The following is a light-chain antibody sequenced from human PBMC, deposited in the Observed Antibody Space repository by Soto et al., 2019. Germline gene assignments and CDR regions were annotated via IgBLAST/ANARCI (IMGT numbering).Light chain of an antibody. V-gene: IGKV1-5*03. CDR2: KAS. J-gene: IGKJ1*01. CDR1: QSISSW. Sequence: DIQMTQSPSTLSASVGDRVTITCRASQSISSWLTWYQQKAGQAPKLLIYKASIVESRVPSRFSGSGSGTEFTLTISSLQPDDSATYYCQQYSYFATFGQGTRVEVK. CDR3: QQYSYFAT.